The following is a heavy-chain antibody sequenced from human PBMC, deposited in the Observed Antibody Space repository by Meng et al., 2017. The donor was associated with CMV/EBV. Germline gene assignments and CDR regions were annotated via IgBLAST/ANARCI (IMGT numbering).Heavy chain of an antibody. J-gene: IGHJ4*02. V-gene: IGHV4-4*07. Sequence: QVQLQESGPGLVTPSETLSLTCTVSGGCISSYYWSWIRQPAGKGLEWIGRIYTSGSTNYNPSLKSRVTMSVDTSKNQFSLKLSSVTAADTAVYYCARGGLYYYDSSGHFDYWGQGTLVTVSS. CDR2: IYTSGST. CDR3: ARGGLYYYDSSGHFDY. CDR1: GGCISSYY. D-gene: IGHD3-22*01.